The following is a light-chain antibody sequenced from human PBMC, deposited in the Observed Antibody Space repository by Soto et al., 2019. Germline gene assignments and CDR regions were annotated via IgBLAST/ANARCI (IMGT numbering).Light chain of an antibody. CDR3: QHYNSYSEA. V-gene: IGKV1-5*03. Sequence: DIPMTPSPSTLSGSVVDRVTLTFRASQTISSWLAWYQQKPGKAPKLLIYKASTLKSGVPSRFSGSGSGTEFTLTISSLQPDDFATYYCQHYNSYSEAFGQGTKVDIK. CDR1: QTISSW. CDR2: KAS. J-gene: IGKJ1*01.